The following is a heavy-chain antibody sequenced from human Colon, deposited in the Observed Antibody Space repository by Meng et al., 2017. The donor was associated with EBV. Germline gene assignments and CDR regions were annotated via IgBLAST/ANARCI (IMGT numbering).Heavy chain of an antibody. V-gene: IGHV4-4*02. Sequence: QVQLQGSGPGRVKPSGTLSLPCGVPGVSISSNIRWTWVRQPPGKGLEWIGDIDDSGSTNYNPSLNSRISISLDKSKNHFSLKVNSVTAADTAVYYCARGKQDAWELLAYWGQGALVTVSS. CDR1: GVSISSNIR. J-gene: IGHJ4*02. D-gene: IGHD1-26*01. CDR2: IDDSGST. CDR3: ARGKQDAWELLAY.